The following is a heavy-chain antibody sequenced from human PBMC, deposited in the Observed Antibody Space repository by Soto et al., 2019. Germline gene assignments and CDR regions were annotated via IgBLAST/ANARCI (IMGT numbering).Heavy chain of an antibody. J-gene: IGHJ6*03. CDR2: MNPNSGNT. CDR1: GYTFTSYD. D-gene: IGHD2-21*01. V-gene: IGHV1-8*01. Sequence: ASVKVSCKASGYTFTSYDINWVRQATGQGLEWMGWMNPNSGNTGYAQKFQGRVTMTRNTSISTAYMELSSLRSEDTAVYYCARLRGDLYYYYYMDVWGKGTTVTVSS. CDR3: ARLRGDLYYYYYMDV.